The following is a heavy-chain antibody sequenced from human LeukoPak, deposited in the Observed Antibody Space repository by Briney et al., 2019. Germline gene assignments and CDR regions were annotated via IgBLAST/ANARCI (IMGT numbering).Heavy chain of an antibody. Sequence: SETLSLTCAVSGYSISSGYYWGWIRQPPGKGLEWIGSIYRAGNTYYNPSLKSRVTISVDTSKNQFSLKLSSVTAADTAVYYCAREAYASESYYPNWFDPWGQGILVTVSS. CDR1: GYSISSGYY. D-gene: IGHD3-10*01. J-gene: IGHJ5*02. CDR3: AREAYASESYYPNWFDP. V-gene: IGHV4-38-2*02. CDR2: IYRAGNT.